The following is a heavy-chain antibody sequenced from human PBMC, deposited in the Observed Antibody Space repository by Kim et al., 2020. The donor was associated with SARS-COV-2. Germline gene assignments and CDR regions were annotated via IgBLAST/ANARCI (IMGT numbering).Heavy chain of an antibody. CDR3: AHSRGPVTDPRYYYYYYMAV. Sequence: SVKVSCKASGGTFSSFAISWVRQAPGQGLEWMGGVIPISKTTNYAEKFRDRVTIRADEATSTAYMELNSLTSDDTAVYFCAHSRGPVTDPRYYYYYYMAVGGKGTTVTVSS. V-gene: IGHV1-69*13. J-gene: IGHJ6*03. D-gene: IGHD4-17*01. CDR2: VIPISKTT. CDR1: GGTFSSFA.